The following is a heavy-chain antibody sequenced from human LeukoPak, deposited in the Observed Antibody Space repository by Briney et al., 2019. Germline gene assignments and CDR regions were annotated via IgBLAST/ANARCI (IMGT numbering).Heavy chain of an antibody. V-gene: IGHV3-23*01. CDR3: AKVSLGYCSGGSCYYFDY. D-gene: IGHD2-15*01. J-gene: IGHJ4*02. CDR1: GFTFSSYA. Sequence: GGSLRLSCAASGFTFSSYAMSWVRQAPGKGLEWVSAISGSGGSTYYADSVKGRFTISRDNSKNTLYLKMNSLRAEDTAVYYCAKVSLGYCSGGSCYYFDYWGQGTLVTVSS. CDR2: ISGSGGST.